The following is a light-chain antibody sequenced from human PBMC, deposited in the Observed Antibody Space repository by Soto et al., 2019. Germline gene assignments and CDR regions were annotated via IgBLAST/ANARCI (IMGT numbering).Light chain of an antibody. V-gene: IGKV1-39*01. CDR3: QQSDSTPYT. CDR1: QSISSS. CDR2: AAS. Sequence: DIQMTQSPSSLSASVGDRVTVTCRASQSISSSLNWYQLKPGKAPKLLVYAASTLPSGVPSRFSGSGSGTDFTLTISRLQPEDLASDYCQQSDSTPYTVGQGTKLEIK. J-gene: IGKJ2*01.